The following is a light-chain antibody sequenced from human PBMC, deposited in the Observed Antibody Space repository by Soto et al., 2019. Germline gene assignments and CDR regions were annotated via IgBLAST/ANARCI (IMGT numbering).Light chain of an antibody. V-gene: IGKV1-5*01. J-gene: IGKJ1*01. CDR2: DAS. Sequence: DIQMTQSPATLSASVGDRVTITCRASQSVTNWLAWYQQRPGKAPKVLPYDASILESGVPSRFSGSGSGSEFTLTISSLQPDDFATYFCLQYNSYSWSFGPGTKVDNK. CDR1: QSVTNW. CDR3: LQYNSYSWS.